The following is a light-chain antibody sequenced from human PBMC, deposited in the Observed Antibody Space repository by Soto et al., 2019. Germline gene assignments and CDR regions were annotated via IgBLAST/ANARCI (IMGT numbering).Light chain of an antibody. CDR1: QSVSSNY. CDR3: QQYSNWPPYT. Sequence: EIVLTQSPGTLSLSPGERATLSCRASQSVSSNYLAWYQQKPGQAPRLLIYDASSRATGIPDRFSGSGSGTDFALTISRLEPEDFAVYYCQQYSNWPPYTFGQGTKLEIK. CDR2: DAS. V-gene: IGKV3-20*01. J-gene: IGKJ2*01.